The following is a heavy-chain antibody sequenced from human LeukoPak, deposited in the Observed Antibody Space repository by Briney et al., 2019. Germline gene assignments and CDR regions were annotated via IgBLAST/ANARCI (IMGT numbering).Heavy chain of an antibody. CDR3: ARGPPEYCSGGSCYSGRNWFDP. CDR1: GFTFSSYW. J-gene: IGHJ5*02. V-gene: IGHV3-7*03. Sequence: GGSLRLSCAASGFTFSSYWMSWVRQAPGKGLEWVANIKQDGSEKYYVDSVKGRFTISRDNAKNSLYLQMNSLRAEDTAVYYCARGPPEYCSGGSCYSGRNWFDPWGQGTLVTVSS. CDR2: IKQDGSEK. D-gene: IGHD2-15*01.